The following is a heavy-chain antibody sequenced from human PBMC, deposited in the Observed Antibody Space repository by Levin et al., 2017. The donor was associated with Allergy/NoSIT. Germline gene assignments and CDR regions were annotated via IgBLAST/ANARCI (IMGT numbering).Heavy chain of an antibody. CDR1: GYTFTGYY. D-gene: IGHD2-2*01. CDR2: INPNSGGT. V-gene: IGHV1-2*06. CDR3: AKSVVPAAMKSAYYYYGMDV. J-gene: IGHJ6*02. Sequence: ASVKVSCKASGYTFTGYYMHWVRQAPGQGLEWMGRINPNSGGTNYAQKFQGRVTMTRDTSISTAYMELSRLRSDDTAVYYCAKSVVPAAMKSAYYYYGMDVWGQGTTVTVSS.